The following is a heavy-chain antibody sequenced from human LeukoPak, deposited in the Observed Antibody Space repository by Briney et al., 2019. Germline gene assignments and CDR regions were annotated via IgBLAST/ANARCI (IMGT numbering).Heavy chain of an antibody. Sequence: ASVTVSFKASGYTFTIYDINWVRQAPGQGREWMGWMNPNSGNTGYAQKFQGRVTMTLNTSISTAYMELSSLRSEDTAVYYFARGWRDYGDYGYYYYYMDVWGKGTAVTVSS. CDR3: ARGWRDYGDYGYYYYYMDV. CDR2: MNPNSGNT. V-gene: IGHV1-8*01. CDR1: GYTFTIYD. J-gene: IGHJ6*03. D-gene: IGHD4-17*01.